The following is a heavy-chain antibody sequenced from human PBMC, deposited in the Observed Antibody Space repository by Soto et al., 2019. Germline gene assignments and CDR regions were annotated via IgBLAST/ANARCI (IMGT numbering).Heavy chain of an antibody. CDR3: AKASSSGRYYFDY. CDR1: GFTFSSYA. Sequence: GGSLRLSCAASGFTFSSYAMSWVRQAPGEGLEWVSAISGSGGSTYYADSVKGRFTISRDNSKNTLYLQMNSLRAEDTAVYYCAKASSSGRYYFDYWGQGTLVTVSS. CDR2: ISGSGGST. V-gene: IGHV3-23*01. D-gene: IGHD6-19*01. J-gene: IGHJ4*02.